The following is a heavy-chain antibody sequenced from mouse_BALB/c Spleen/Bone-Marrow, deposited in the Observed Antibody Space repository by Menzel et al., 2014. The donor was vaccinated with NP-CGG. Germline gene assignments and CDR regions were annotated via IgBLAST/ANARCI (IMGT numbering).Heavy chain of an antibody. CDR1: GFNIKDTY. CDR3: ARWEYYAMDY. D-gene: IGHD4-1*01. Sequence: EVQRVESGAELVKPGASVKLPCTVSGFNIKDTYMHWVKQRPEQGLEWIGRIDPANGNTKYDPKFQGKATITADTSSNTAYLQLSSLTSEDTAVYYCARWEYYAMDYWGQGTSVTVSS. CDR2: IDPANGNT. J-gene: IGHJ4*01. V-gene: IGHV14-3*02.